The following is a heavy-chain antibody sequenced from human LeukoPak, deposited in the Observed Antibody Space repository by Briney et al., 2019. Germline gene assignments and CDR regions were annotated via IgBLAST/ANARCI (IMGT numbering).Heavy chain of an antibody. D-gene: IGHD4-17*01. CDR2: ISYSGST. Sequence: SETLSLTCTVSGGSMRSYYWSWIRQPPGKGLEWIGYISYSGSTIYNPSLKSRVTISVDTSENQFSLKLNSVTAADTAVYYCAKMGNPATVTADYWGQGTLVTVSS. V-gene: IGHV4-59*08. CDR1: GGSMRSYY. CDR3: AKMGNPATVTADY. J-gene: IGHJ4*02.